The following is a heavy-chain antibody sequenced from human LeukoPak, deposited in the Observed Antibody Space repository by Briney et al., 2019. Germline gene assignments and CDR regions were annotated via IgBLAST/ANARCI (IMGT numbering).Heavy chain of an antibody. CDR2: IYYSGST. D-gene: IGHD2-21*01. Sequence: PSETLSLTCTVSGDSISSSNYYWGWIRQPPGKGLEWIGSIYYSGSTYYNPSLKSRVIISVDTSKNQFSLKLSSVTAADTAVYYCARNIRVGDSFDHWGQGTLVTVSS. V-gene: IGHV4-39*07. CDR3: ARNIRVGDSFDH. CDR1: GDSISSSNYY. J-gene: IGHJ4*02.